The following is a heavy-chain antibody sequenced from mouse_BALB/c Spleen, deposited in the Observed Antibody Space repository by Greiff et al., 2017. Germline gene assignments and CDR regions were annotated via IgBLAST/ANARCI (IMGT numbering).Heavy chain of an antibody. Sequence: EVHLVESGGGLVKPGGSLKLSCAASGFTFSDYYMYWVRQTPEKRLEWVATISDGGSYTYYPDSVKGRFTISRDNAKNNLYLQMSSLKSEDTAMYYCASRSGYLAWFAYWGQGTLVTVSA. CDR1: GFTFSDYY. CDR3: ASRSGYLAWFAY. D-gene: IGHD5-1*01. J-gene: IGHJ3*01. CDR2: ISDGGSYT. V-gene: IGHV5-4*02.